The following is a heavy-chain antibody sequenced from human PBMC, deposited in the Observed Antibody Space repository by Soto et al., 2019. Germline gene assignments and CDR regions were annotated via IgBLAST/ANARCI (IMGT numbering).Heavy chain of an antibody. CDR2: ISGSGSTI. CDR3: ARGGVC. Sequence: PVGSLRLSCEATGFTFSSHEMNWIRQTPGKRLEWIAKISGSGSTINYADSVKGRFTISRDNVQRTLHLQMDSLRVEDTGVYYCARGGVCWGRGTLVTVSS. J-gene: IGHJ1*01. D-gene: IGHD2-8*01. CDR1: GFTFSSHE. V-gene: IGHV3-48*03.